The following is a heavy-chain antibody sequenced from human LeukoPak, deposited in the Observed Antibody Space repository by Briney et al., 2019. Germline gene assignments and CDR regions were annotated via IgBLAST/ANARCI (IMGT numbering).Heavy chain of an antibody. CDR2: IYIGDSDP. CDR3: AKVKSFGYWFFDL. Sequence: RGESLKISCQGSGYSFSTSWIAWVRQAPGKGLEWVGSIYIGDSDPRYSPSFQGHVTMSADKSVNTASLQWNSLQGSDTGIYYCAKVKSFGYWFFDLWGRGTLVAVSS. CDR1: GYSFSTSW. J-gene: IGHJ2*01. D-gene: IGHD3-16*01. V-gene: IGHV5-51*01.